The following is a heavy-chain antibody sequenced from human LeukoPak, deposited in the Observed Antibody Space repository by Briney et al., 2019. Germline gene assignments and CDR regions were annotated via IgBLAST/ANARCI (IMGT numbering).Heavy chain of an antibody. J-gene: IGHJ4*02. V-gene: IGHV1-69*05. Sequence: ASVKVSCRASGGTFSSYAISWGRQAPGQGLEWRGGIIPIFGTANYAQKFQGRVTITTDESTSTAYMELSSLRSEDTAVYYCARDSPKYYYDSSGYWPYYFDYWGQGTLVTVSS. CDR1: GGTFSSYA. CDR3: ARDSPKYYYDSSGYWPYYFDY. CDR2: IIPIFGTA. D-gene: IGHD3-22*01.